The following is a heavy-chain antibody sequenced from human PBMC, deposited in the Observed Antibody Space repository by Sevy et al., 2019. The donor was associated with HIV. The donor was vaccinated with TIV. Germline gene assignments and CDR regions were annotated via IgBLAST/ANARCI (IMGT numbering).Heavy chain of an antibody. V-gene: IGHV3-30-3*01. D-gene: IGHD3-3*01. CDR1: GFTFSSYA. J-gene: IGHJ4*02. CDR3: ARGGDYGFWSGYYKVGGMDY. CDR2: ISYDGSNK. Sequence: GGSLRLSCAASGFTFSSYAMHWVRQAPGKGLEWVAVISYDGSNKYYADSVKGRFTISRDNSKNTLYLQMNSLRAEDTAVYYCARGGDYGFWSGYYKVGGMDYWGQGTLVTVSS.